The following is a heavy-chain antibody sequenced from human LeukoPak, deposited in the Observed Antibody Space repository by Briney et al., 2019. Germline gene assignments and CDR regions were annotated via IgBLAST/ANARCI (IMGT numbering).Heavy chain of an antibody. J-gene: IGHJ4*02. Sequence: GASVKVSCKASGYTFTGDHIHWVRQAPGQGLEWMAWINPNSGGTSYAQKFQGRVTTTRDTSIGTVYMGLSSLRSDDTAMYYCARVESTEGISWYREFDYWGQGTLVTVSS. CDR1: GYTFTGDH. CDR2: INPNSGGT. D-gene: IGHD6-13*01. V-gene: IGHV1-2*02. CDR3: ARVESTEGISWYREFDY.